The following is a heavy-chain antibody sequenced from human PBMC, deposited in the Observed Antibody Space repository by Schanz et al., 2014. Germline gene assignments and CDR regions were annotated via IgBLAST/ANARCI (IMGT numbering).Heavy chain of an antibody. CDR1: GFTFDNYA. CDR3: AKDLPSDYYIAY. Sequence: LVESGGGLVQPGRSLRLSCAASGFTFDNYAMHWVRQAPGKGLEWVSSISWNSGSVAYADSVKGRFTISRDNSKNTLYLQMNSLRTEDTAVYYCAKDLPSDYYIAYWGQGTLVTVSS. V-gene: IGHV3-9*01. J-gene: IGHJ4*02. D-gene: IGHD3-22*01. CDR2: ISWNSGSV.